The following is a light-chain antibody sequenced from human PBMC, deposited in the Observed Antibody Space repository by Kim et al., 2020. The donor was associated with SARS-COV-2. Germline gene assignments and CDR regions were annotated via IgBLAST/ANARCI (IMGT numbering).Light chain of an antibody. CDR3: QSYDSSLSGSV. J-gene: IGLJ2*01. CDR1: SSTIGAGYD. V-gene: IGLV1-40*01. CDR2: GNS. Sequence: QTVSISDPGSSSTIGAGYDGPWYQRLPGTAPRLLIYGNSNRPSGVPDRFSGSKSGTSASLAITGLQAEDEADYYCQSYDSSLSGSVFGGGTQLTVL.